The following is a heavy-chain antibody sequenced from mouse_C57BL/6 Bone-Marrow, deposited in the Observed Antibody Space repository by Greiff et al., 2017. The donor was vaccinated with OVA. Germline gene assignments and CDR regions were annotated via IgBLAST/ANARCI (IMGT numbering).Heavy chain of an antibody. CDR3: ARSGYYGSRDLDY. CDR2: IDPSDSYT. D-gene: IGHD1-1*01. J-gene: IGHJ2*01. V-gene: IGHV1-69*01. CDR1: GYTFTSYW. Sequence: QVQLQQPGAELVMPGASVKLSCKASGYTFTSYWMHWVKQRPGQGLEWIGEIDPSDSYTNYNQKFKGKSTLTVDKSSSTAYMQLSSLTSEDSAVYYCARSGYYGSRDLDYWGQGTTLPVSS.